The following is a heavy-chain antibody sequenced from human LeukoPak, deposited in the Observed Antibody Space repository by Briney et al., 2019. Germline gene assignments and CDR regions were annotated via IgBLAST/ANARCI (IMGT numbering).Heavy chain of an antibody. CDR2: IYYSGRT. Sequence: PSETLSLTCNVSGDSICSYYWSRMRQPPGEGLEWIGHIYYSGRTKYNPSLKSRGPISVDTSKDKISLKMSSVTAADTAVYYCARSRDGYNQNTPLYYWGQGTLVTVSS. CDR1: GDSICSYY. J-gene: IGHJ4*02. D-gene: IGHD5-24*01. CDR3: ARSRDGYNQNTPLYY. V-gene: IGHV4-59*01.